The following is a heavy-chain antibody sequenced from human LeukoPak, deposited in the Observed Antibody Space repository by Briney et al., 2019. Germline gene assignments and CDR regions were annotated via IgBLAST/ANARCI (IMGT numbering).Heavy chain of an antibody. CDR3: AKVTGYGSENADVDI. CDR1: GFTFSSYD. J-gene: IGHJ3*02. V-gene: IGHV3-13*01. CDR2: IDTAGDT. Sequence: GGSLRLSCAASGFTFSSYDMHWVRQATGKGLEWVSAIDTAGDTYYPGSVKGRFTISRENAKNSLYLQMNSLRAGDTAVYYCAKVTGYGSENADVDIWGQGTMVTVSS. D-gene: IGHD3-10*01.